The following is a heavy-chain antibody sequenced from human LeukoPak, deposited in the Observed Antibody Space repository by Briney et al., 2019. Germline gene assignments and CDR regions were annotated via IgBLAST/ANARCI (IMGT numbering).Heavy chain of an antibody. CDR3: TRDREGGDFEFDY. D-gene: IGHD2-21*02. J-gene: IGHJ4*02. CDR1: GFTSGDYA. Sequence: GGSLRLSCTASGFTSGDYAMSWVRQAPGKGLEWVGFIRSKAYGGTTEYAASVKGRFTISRDDSKSIAYLQMNSLKTEDTAVYYCTRDREGGDFEFDYWGQGTLVTVSS. CDR2: IRSKAYGGTT. V-gene: IGHV3-49*04.